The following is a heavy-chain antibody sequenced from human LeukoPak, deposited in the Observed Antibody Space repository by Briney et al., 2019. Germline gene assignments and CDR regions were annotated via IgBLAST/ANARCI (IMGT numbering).Heavy chain of an antibody. Sequence: PGRSLRLSCAASGFTFSSYAMHWVRQAPGKGLEWVAVISYDGSNKYYADSVKGRFTISRDNSKNTLYLQMNSLRAEDTAVYYCARAALPQMVYASAWGQGTLSPSPQ. CDR3: ARAALPQMVYASA. CDR2: ISYDGSNK. CDR1: GFTFSSYA. J-gene: IGHJ5*02. V-gene: IGHV3-30-3*01. D-gene: IGHD2-8*01.